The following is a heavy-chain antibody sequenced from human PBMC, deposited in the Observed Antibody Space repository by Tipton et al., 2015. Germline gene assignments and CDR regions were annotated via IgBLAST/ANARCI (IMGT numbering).Heavy chain of an antibody. J-gene: IGHJ4*02. Sequence: TLSLTCTVSGASGISGGYYWGWVRQPPGEGLEYIGHIYYTGSPKYNPSLTRRVFISIDTSKNQFSLELSSVTAADTAVYYCARGRSTLYSDSAGADYWGPGTLVTVSS. CDR1: GASGISGGYY. V-gene: IGHV4-61*08. D-gene: IGHD4-11*01. CDR3: ARGRSTLYSDSAGADY. CDR2: IYYTGSP.